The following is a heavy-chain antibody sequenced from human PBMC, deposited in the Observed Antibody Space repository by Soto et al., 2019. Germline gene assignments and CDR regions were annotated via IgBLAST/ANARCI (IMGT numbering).Heavy chain of an antibody. J-gene: IGHJ4*02. CDR3: AAQKGVDGYNSWGFDY. Sequence: ASVKVSCKASGYTFTSYGISWVRQAPGQGLEWMGWISAYNGNTNYAQKLQGRVTMTTDTSTSTAYMELRSLRSDDTAVYYCAAQKGVDGYNSWGFDYWGQGTLVTVSS. V-gene: IGHV1-18*04. D-gene: IGHD5-12*01. CDR2: ISAYNGNT. CDR1: GYTFTSYG.